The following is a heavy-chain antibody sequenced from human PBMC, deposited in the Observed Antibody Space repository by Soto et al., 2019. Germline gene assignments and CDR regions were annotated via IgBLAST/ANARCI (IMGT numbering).Heavy chain of an antibody. CDR2: INAGNGNT. J-gene: IGHJ4*02. D-gene: IGHD3-3*01. V-gene: IGHV1-3*01. CDR3: AMGREYDFWSGYYIEMDY. Sequence: ASVKVSCKASGYTFTSYAMHWVRQAPGQRLEWMGWINAGNGNTKYSQKFQGRVTITRDTSASTAYMELSSLRTEDTAVYFCAMGREYDFWSGYYIEMDYWGQGTQVTVSS. CDR1: GYTFTSYA.